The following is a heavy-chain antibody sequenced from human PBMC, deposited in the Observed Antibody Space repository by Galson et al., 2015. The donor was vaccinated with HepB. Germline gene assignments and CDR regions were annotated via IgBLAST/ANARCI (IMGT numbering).Heavy chain of an antibody. J-gene: IGHJ4*02. CDR3: AREVASSVGYSGNHDYHFDY. Sequence: SVKVSCKASGYTLSRYVINWVRQAPGQGLEWMGWINTNTGNPTYAQGFTGRFVFSLDTSVSTAYLQISGLKAVDTAVYYCAREVASSVGYSGNHDYHFDYWGQGALVTVSS. CDR2: INTNTGNP. V-gene: IGHV7-4-1*02. D-gene: IGHD4-23*01. CDR1: GYTLSRYV.